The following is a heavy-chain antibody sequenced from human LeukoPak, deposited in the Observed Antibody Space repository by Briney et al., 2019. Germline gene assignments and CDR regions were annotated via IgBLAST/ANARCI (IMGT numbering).Heavy chain of an antibody. CDR2: IYYSGST. D-gene: IGHD3-22*01. Sequence: SETLSLTCTVSGGSISSYYWSWIRQPPGKGLEWIGYIYYSGSTNYNPSLRSRVTISVDTSKNQFSLKLSSVSAADTAVYYCAGHDSSGTYFQHWGQGTLVTVSS. CDR3: AGHDSSGTYFQH. CDR1: GGSISSYY. J-gene: IGHJ1*01. V-gene: IGHV4-59*01.